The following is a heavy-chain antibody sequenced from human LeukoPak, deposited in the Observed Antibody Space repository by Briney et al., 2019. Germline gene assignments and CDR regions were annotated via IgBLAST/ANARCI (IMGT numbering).Heavy chain of an antibody. J-gene: IGHJ5*02. CDR1: GFSFSSYW. CDR3: ARASYSYGDHNWFDP. CDR2: IKQDGSEK. D-gene: IGHD5-18*01. Sequence: GGSLRLSCAASGFSFSSYWMSWVRQAPGKGREGVANIKQDGSEKYYVDSVKGRFTISRDNDKNSLYLQMNSLRAEDTAVYYCARASYSYGDHNWFDPWGQGTLVTVSS. V-gene: IGHV3-7*01.